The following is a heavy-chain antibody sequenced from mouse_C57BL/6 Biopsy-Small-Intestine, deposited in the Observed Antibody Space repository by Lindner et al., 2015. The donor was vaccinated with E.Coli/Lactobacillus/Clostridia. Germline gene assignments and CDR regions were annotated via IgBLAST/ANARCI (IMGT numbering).Heavy chain of an antibody. Sequence: SVKVSCKASGYTFTVHNMHWMRQAPGQGLEWMGWIGPQSGVTRYAHNFQGRVIMTSDTSISTAYMELSSLRSDDTAVYYCARDSSRASDYWGQGTLVTVS. J-gene: IGHJ3*01. CDR2: IGPQSGVT. D-gene: IGHD6-1*01. V-gene: IGHV1S29*02. CDR3: ARDSSRASDY. CDR1: GYTFTVHN.